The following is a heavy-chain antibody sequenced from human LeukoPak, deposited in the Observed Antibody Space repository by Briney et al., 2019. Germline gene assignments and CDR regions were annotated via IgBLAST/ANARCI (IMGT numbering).Heavy chain of an antibody. CDR3: ARGDCSSTSCYGSFDY. Sequence: ASVKVSCKASGYTFSNYDINWVRQAPGQGLEWMGWMNPNSGNTGYVQKLQGRVTITADKSTSTAYMELSSLRSEDTAVYYCARGDCSSTSCYGSFDYWGQGTLVTVSS. D-gene: IGHD2-2*01. J-gene: IGHJ4*02. CDR2: MNPNSGNT. CDR1: GYTFSNYD. V-gene: IGHV1-8*01.